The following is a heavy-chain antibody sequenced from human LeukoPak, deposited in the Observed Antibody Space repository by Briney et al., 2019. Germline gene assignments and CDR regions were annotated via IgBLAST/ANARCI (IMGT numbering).Heavy chain of an antibody. Sequence: PGGSLRLSCAASGFTFSSYAMSWVRQAPGKGLEWVSAISGGGGSTYYADSVKGRFTISRDNSKNTLYLQMNSLRAEDTAVYYCAKGVAGTHDAFDIWGQGTMVTVSS. CDR1: GFTFSSYA. D-gene: IGHD6-19*01. CDR2: ISGGGGST. CDR3: AKGVAGTHDAFDI. V-gene: IGHV3-23*01. J-gene: IGHJ3*02.